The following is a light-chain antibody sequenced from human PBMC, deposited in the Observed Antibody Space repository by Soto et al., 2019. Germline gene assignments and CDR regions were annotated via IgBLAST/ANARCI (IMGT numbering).Light chain of an antibody. CDR1: SSNIGTNT. V-gene: IGLV1-44*01. Sequence: QSVLTQPPSASGTPGQRVTISCSGISSNIGTNTVNWYRQLPGTAPKLLIYNNNQRPSGVPDRFSGSKSGTSASLAISGLQYEDEADYYCAAWDDSLNGVVFGVGTKLTVL. CDR2: NNN. J-gene: IGLJ2*01. CDR3: AAWDDSLNGVV.